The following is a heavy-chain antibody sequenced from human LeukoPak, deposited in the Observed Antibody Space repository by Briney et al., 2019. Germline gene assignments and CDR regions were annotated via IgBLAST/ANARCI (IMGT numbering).Heavy chain of an antibody. V-gene: IGHV3-74*01. CDR2: LNSDGSST. D-gene: IGHD6-6*01. CDR3: ARDGAGSSLYMDV. CDR1: GFTFSSYA. J-gene: IGHJ6*03. Sequence: GGSLRLSCAASGFTFSSYAMSWVRQAPGKGLEWVSRLNSDGSSTNYADSVKGRFTISRDNAKNTLYLQMNSLRAEDTAVYYCARDGAGSSLYMDVWGKGTTVTVSS.